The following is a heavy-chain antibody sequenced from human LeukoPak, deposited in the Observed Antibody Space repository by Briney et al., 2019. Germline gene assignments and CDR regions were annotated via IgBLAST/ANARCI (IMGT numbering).Heavy chain of an antibody. V-gene: IGHV6-1*01. Sequence: SQTLSLTCAFSGDSVSSNSATWNWIRQSPSRGLEWLGRTYYRSKWSYDYAASVKSRITINPDTSKNQFSLQLNSVTPEDTAVYFCARALGVTFDYWGQGTLVTVSS. CDR3: ARALGVTFDY. D-gene: IGHD3-10*01. J-gene: IGHJ4*02. CDR1: GDSVSSNSAT. CDR2: TYYRSKWSY.